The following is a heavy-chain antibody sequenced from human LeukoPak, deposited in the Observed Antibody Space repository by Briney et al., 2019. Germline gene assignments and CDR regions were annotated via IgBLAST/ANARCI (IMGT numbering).Heavy chain of an antibody. J-gene: IGHJ4*02. V-gene: IGHV1-69-2*01. CDR1: GYTFTYYY. CDR3: ATDLVAY. Sequence: GASVKVSCKISGYTFTYYYMHWVQQAPGKGLEWMGLVDPEDGETIYAEKFQGRVTITADTSIDTAYMELSSLRSEDTAVYYCATDLVAYWRQGTLVTVSS. D-gene: IGHD2-8*02. CDR2: VDPEDGET.